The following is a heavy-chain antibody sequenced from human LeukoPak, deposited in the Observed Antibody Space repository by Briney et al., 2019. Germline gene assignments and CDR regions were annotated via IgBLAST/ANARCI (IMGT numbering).Heavy chain of an antibody. CDR2: INWNGGST. J-gene: IGHJ4*02. D-gene: IGHD6-19*01. V-gene: IGHV3-20*04. Sequence: QAGGSLRLSCAASGFTFDDYGMSWVRHAPGKGLEWVSGINWNGGSTGYADSVKGRLTISRDNAKNSLYLQMNSLRAEDTALYYCARVTSSGWYRNYFDYWGQGTLVTVSS. CDR1: GFTFDDYG. CDR3: ARVTSSGWYRNYFDY.